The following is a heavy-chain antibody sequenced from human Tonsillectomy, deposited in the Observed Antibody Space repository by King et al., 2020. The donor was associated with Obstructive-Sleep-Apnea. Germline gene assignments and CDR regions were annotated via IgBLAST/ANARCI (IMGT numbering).Heavy chain of an antibody. J-gene: IGHJ4*02. CDR1: GYTFTTYG. CDR2: ISAYNGNT. CDR3: ARGGQVAERSALVY. V-gene: IGHV1-18*04. D-gene: IGHD2-15*01. Sequence: VQLVESGTEVREFGASVKVSCKASGYTFTTYGITWVRQAPGQGLEWMGWISAYNGNTNYAQRLQGRISMTTDTSTSTAYLDLRSLRSEDTAVYYCARGGQVAERSALVYWGQGTLVIVSS.